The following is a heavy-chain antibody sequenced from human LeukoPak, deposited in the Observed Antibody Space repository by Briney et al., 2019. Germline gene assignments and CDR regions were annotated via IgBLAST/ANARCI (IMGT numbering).Heavy chain of an antibody. CDR3: ARDFRVREAFDI. Sequence: ASVKVSCKASGYTFTSYYMHWVRQAPGQGLEWMGIINPSGGSKSYAQKFQGRVTMTRDTSTSTVYMELSSLRSEDTAVSYCARDFRVREAFDIWGQGTMVTVSS. J-gene: IGHJ3*02. V-gene: IGHV1-46*01. CDR2: INPSGGSK. D-gene: IGHD5-24*01. CDR1: GYTFTSYY.